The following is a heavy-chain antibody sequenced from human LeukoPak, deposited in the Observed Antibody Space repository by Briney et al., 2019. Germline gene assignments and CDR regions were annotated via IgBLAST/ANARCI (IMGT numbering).Heavy chain of an antibody. Sequence: PSETLSLTCTVSGGSISSYYWSWIRQPPGKGLEWIGCIYYSGSTNYNPSLKSRVTISVDTSKNQFSLKLSSVTAADTAVYYCARSGYCSGGSCIDAFDIWGQGTMVTVSS. D-gene: IGHD2-15*01. CDR2: IYYSGST. CDR1: GGSISSYY. CDR3: ARSGYCSGGSCIDAFDI. J-gene: IGHJ3*02. V-gene: IGHV4-59*01.